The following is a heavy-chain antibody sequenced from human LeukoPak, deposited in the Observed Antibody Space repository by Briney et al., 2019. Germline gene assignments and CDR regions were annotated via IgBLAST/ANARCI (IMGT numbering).Heavy chain of an antibody. CDR2: IIPIFCTA. J-gene: IGHJ3*02. CDR3: ARDKNAYYYDETGAFDI. CDR1: GGTFSSYA. V-gene: IGHV1-69*05. D-gene: IGHD3-22*01. Sequence: ASVKVSCKASGGTFSSYAISWVRQAPGQGLEWMGRIIPIFCTANYGQKFQGRVTITTEESTSTAYMELSSLRSEDTAVYYCARDKNAYYYDETGAFDIWGQGTMVTVSS.